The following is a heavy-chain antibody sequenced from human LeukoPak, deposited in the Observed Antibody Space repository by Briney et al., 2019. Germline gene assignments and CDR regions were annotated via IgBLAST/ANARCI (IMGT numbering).Heavy chain of an antibody. D-gene: IGHD3-22*01. CDR1: GGSISSGSYY. CDR2: IYTSGST. Sequence: SQTLSLTCTVPGGSISSGSYYWSWIRQPAGKGLEWIGRIYTSGSTSYNPSLKSRVTISVDTSKNQFSLKLSSVTAADTAVYYCASGDSSGYYDYWGQGTLVTVSS. V-gene: IGHV4-61*02. J-gene: IGHJ4*02. CDR3: ASGDSSGYYDY.